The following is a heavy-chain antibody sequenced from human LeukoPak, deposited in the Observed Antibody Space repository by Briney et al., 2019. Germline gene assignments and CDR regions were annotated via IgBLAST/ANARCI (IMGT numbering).Heavy chain of an antibody. CDR3: ARRDTSSWYKDDAFDI. CDR1: GGSISSYY. D-gene: IGHD6-13*01. J-gene: IGHJ3*02. Sequence: SETLSLTCTVSGGSISSYYWSWIRQPPGKGLEWIGYIYYSGSTNYNPSLKSRVTISVDTSKNQFSLKRSSVTAADTAVYYCARRDTSSWYKDDAFDIWGQGTMVTVSS. CDR2: IYYSGST. V-gene: IGHV4-59*08.